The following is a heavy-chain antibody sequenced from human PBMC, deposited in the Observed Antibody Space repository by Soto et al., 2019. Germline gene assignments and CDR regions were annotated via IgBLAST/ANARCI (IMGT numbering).Heavy chain of an antibody. D-gene: IGHD3-10*01. CDR2: ISGSGGST. J-gene: IGHJ4*02. Sequence: GWSLRLSCAASGFTFSSYAMSWVRQAPGKGLEWVSAISGSGGSTYYADSVKGRFTISRDNSKNTLYLQMNSLRAEDTAVYYCAKDSGSDTPLLWFGELLKDLDYWGQGTLVTVSS. CDR1: GFTFSSYA. V-gene: IGHV3-23*01. CDR3: AKDSGSDTPLLWFGELLKDLDY.